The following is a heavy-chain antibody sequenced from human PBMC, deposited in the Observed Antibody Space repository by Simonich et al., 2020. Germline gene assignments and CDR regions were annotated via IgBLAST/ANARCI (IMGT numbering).Heavy chain of an antibody. V-gene: IGHV1-2*02. CDR3: ARGRLTGDKGAFDI. CDR2: INPTSGGT. CDR1: GYTFTGYY. D-gene: IGHD7-27*01. J-gene: IGHJ3*02. Sequence: QVQLVQSGAEVKKPGASVKVSCKASGYTFTGYYMHWVRQAPGQGLDGMGGINPTSGGTNYAQKFQGRVTMTRDTSISTAYMELSRLRSDDTAVYYCARGRLTGDKGAFDIWGQGTMVTVSS.